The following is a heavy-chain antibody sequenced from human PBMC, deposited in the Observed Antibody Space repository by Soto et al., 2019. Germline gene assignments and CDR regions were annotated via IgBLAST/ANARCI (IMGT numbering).Heavy chain of an antibody. CDR3: AREIVATAYLDY. V-gene: IGHV3-21*01. D-gene: IGHD5-12*01. Sequence: GGPLRHSCTASGLTFSSHSMNWVRQAPGRGLEWVSSISSSSAYIYYADSLKGRFTISRDNAKNSLFLQIHSLRAEDTAVYYCAREIVATAYLDYWGQGTRVTVSS. CDR1: GLTFSSHS. CDR2: ISSSSAYI. J-gene: IGHJ4*02.